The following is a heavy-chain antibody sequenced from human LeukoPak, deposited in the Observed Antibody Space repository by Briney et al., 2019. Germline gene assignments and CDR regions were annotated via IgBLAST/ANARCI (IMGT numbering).Heavy chain of an antibody. D-gene: IGHD1-26*01. CDR2: ISAYNGNT. V-gene: IGHV1-18*01. CDR3: ARGGLSRSPSIDY. Sequence: ASVKVSCKAFGFTFTSYGFTWVRRAPGQGPEWMGWISAYNGNTDYAQQLRGRVTMTTDTSTSTVYMELMSLRSDDTAVYFCARGGLSRSPSIDYWGQGTLVTVFS. J-gene: IGHJ4*02. CDR1: GFTFTSYG.